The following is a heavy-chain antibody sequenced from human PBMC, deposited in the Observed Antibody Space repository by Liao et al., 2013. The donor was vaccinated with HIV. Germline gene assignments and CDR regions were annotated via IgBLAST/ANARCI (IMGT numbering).Heavy chain of an antibody. Sequence: QVQLQQWGAGLLKPSETLSLTCAVSGGSFTEFYWTWIRQPPGKGLEWIGEINHSRSANYNPSLGSRVTMSLDTSKNQLSLNLRSVTAADTAVYFCARGRYYYGSGNFVYYYYYMDVWGKGTTVTVSS. CDR2: INHSRSA. D-gene: IGHD3-10*01. J-gene: IGHJ6*03. CDR1: GGSFTEFY. V-gene: IGHV4-34*01. CDR3: ARGRYYYGSGNFVYYYYYMDV.